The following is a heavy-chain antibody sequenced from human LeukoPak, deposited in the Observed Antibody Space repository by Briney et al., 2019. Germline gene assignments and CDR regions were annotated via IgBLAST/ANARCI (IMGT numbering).Heavy chain of an antibody. V-gene: IGHV3-21*01. J-gene: IGHJ3*02. D-gene: IGHD1-1*01. CDR3: ARDPTGTDDAFDI. CDR2: ISSSSSYI. Sequence: GGSLRLSCAASGFTFSSYSMNWVRQAPGKGLEWVSSISSSSSYIYYADSVKGRFTISRDNAKNSLYLQMNSLRAEDTAVYYCARDPTGTDDAFDIWGQGTMVTVSS. CDR1: GFTFSSYS.